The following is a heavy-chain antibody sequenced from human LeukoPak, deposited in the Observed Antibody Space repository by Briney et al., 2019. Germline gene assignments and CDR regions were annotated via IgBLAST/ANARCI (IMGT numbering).Heavy chain of an antibody. CDR1: GFTVSSNY. D-gene: IGHD2-15*01. Sequence: GGSLRLSCAASGFTVSSNYMSWVRQAPGKGLEWVSVIYSGGSTYYADSVKGRFTISRDNSKNTLYLQMNSLRAEDTAVYYCARDIVVVVAPPEDYYYMDVWGEGTTVTVSS. J-gene: IGHJ6*03. CDR2: IYSGGST. CDR3: ARDIVVVVAPPEDYYYMDV. V-gene: IGHV3-53*01.